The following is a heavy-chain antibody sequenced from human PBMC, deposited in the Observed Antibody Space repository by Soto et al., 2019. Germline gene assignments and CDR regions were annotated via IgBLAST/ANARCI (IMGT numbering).Heavy chain of an antibody. V-gene: IGHV1-2*04. CDR3: AREDYYDSSGSSQQSYYGMDV. CDR1: GYTFTGYY. Sequence: ASVKVSCKASGYTFTGYYMHWVRQAPGQGLEWMGWINPNSGGTNYAQKFQGWVTMTRDTSISTAYMELSRLRSDDTAVYYCAREDYYDSSGSSQQSYYGMDVWGQGTTVTVSS. D-gene: IGHD3-22*01. J-gene: IGHJ6*02. CDR2: INPNSGGT.